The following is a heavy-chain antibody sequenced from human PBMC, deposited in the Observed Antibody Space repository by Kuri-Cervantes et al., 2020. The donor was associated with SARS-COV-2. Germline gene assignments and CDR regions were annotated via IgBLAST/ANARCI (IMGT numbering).Heavy chain of an antibody. J-gene: IGHJ4*02. V-gene: IGHV4-38-2*01. CDR3: ARGVPGY. Sequence: GSLRLSCAVSGYSISSGYYWGWIRQPPGKGLEWIGSIYHSGSTYYNPSLKSRVIVSMDKSKNQFSLKLGSVTAADTAIYYCARGVPGYWGQGSLVTVSS. CDR2: IYHSGST. CDR1: GYSISSGYY. D-gene: IGHD6-6*01.